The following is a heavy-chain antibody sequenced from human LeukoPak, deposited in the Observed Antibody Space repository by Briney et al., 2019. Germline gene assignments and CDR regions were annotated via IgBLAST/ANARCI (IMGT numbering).Heavy chain of an antibody. Sequence: PGGSLRLSCAASGFTFSSYWMSWVRQAPGKGQEWVANIKQDGSEKYYVDSVKGPFTISRDNAKNSLYLQMNSLRAEDAAVYYCAREGGIAVASYMDVWGKGTTVTVSS. CDR1: GFTFSSYW. CDR2: IKQDGSEK. V-gene: IGHV3-7*01. J-gene: IGHJ6*03. CDR3: AREGGIAVASYMDV. D-gene: IGHD6-19*01.